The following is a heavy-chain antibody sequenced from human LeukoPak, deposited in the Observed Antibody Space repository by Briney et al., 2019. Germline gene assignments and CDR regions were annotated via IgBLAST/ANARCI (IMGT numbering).Heavy chain of an antibody. V-gene: IGHV4-34*01. CDR1: GGSFSGYY. D-gene: IGHD5-12*01. J-gene: IGHJ4*02. CDR2: INHSGST. CDR3: ASLEGYSGYLDY. Sequence: PSETLSLTCAVYGGSFSGYYWSWIRQPPGKGLEWIGEINHSGSTNYNPSLKSRVTISVDTSKNQFSLKLSSVTAADTAVYYCASLEGYSGYLDYWGQGTLVTVSS.